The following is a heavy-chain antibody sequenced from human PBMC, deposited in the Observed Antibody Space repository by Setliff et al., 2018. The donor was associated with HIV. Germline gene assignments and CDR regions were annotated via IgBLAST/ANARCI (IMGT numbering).Heavy chain of an antibody. CDR1: GFTFSSHW. J-gene: IGHJ6*04. D-gene: IGHD6-19*01. CDR2: IKQDESEE. Sequence: GGSLRLSCAASGFTFSSHWMSWVRQAPGKGLEWVANIKQDESEEWYADSVKGRFTISRDNTKSSLYLQMASLTTEDTASYFCVKGGSLAGQFFYYLHVWGKGTAVTVSS. V-gene: IGHV3-7*03. CDR3: VKGGSLAGQFFYYLHV.